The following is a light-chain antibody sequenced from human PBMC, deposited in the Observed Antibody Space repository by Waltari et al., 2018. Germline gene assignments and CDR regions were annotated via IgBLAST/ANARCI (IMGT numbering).Light chain of an antibody. Sequence: QSALTQPRSVSESPGQSVTISCTGTNYDVGYYNYVSWYQPHPGKAPKLMIYDVTKRPSGVPDRFSGSKYGNTASLTISGLQAEDEADYYCSSYSGTYTLLFGGGTKLTVL. CDR3: SSYSGTYTLL. J-gene: IGLJ3*02. CDR1: NYDVGYYNY. V-gene: IGLV2-11*01. CDR2: DVT.